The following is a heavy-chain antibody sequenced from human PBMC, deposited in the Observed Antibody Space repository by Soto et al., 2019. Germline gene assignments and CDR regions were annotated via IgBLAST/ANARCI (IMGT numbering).Heavy chain of an antibody. CDR2: ISSSSSYI. V-gene: IGHV3-21*01. Sequence: WSLRLSCAASGFTFSSYSMNWVRQAPGKGLEWVSSISSSSSYIYYADSVKGRFTISRDNAKNSLYLQMNSLRAEDTAVYYCARDSSRFLEWLPGYYYGMDVWGQGTTVTVSS. J-gene: IGHJ6*02. CDR3: ARDSSRFLEWLPGYYYGMDV. D-gene: IGHD3-3*01. CDR1: GFTFSSYS.